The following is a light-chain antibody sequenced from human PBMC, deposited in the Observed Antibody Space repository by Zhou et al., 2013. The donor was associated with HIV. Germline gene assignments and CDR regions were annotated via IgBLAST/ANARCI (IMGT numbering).Light chain of an antibody. CDR1: QNINSW. V-gene: IGKV1-5*03. CDR2: NTS. Sequence: DIQMTQSPSTLSASVRDRVTITCRASQNINSWLAWYQQKPGKAPKLLIYNTSSLQSGVPSRFSGSGSGTEFTLTISSLQPEDFATYYCQQSYSSPQTFGQGTKLEIK. J-gene: IGKJ2*01. CDR3: QQSYSSPQT.